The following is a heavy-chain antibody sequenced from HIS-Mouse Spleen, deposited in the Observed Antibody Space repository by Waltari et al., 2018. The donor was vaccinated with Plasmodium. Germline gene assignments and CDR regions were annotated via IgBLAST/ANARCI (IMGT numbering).Heavy chain of an antibody. CDR1: GGSFSGYY. J-gene: IGHJ4*02. CDR3: ARAYYDFWSGYRFDY. V-gene: IGHV4-34*01. D-gene: IGHD3-3*01. CDR2: INHSGST. Sequence: QVQLQQWGAGLLKPSETLSLTCAVYGGSFSGYYWGWIRQPPGKGLEWIGEINHSGSTNYNPALKIRVTISVDTSKNQFSLKLSSVTAAETAVYYCARAYYDFWSGYRFDYWGQGTLVTVSS.